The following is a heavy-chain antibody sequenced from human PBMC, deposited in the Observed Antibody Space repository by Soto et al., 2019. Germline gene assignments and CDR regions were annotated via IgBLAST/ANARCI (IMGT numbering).Heavy chain of an antibody. V-gene: IGHV1-69*01. D-gene: IGHD2-8*01. CDR1: GGTFSSYS. CDR2: IIPFFGTT. Sequence: QVQLVQSGAEVKKPGSSVKVSCKASGGTFSSYSINWVRQAPGQGREWMGGIIPFFGTTSYAQKFQGRVTITADASTSTVYMELSSLTSEDTAMYYCSTSVYCTFTTCYYYSGLDVWGQGTTVTVSS. J-gene: IGHJ6*02. CDR3: STSVYCTFTTCYYYSGLDV.